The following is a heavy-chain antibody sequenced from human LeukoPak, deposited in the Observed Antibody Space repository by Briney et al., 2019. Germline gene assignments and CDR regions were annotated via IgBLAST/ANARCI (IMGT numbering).Heavy chain of an antibody. V-gene: IGHV3-21*04. D-gene: IGHD4-23*01. Sequence: GGSLRLSCAASGFTFSSYSMNWVRQAPGKGLEWVSSISSSSSYIYYADSVKGRFTISIDNAKNSLYLQMNSLRAEDTAVYYCAKGLGEATVVPADYWGQGTLVTVSS. J-gene: IGHJ4*02. CDR1: GFTFSSYS. CDR3: AKGLGEATVVPADY. CDR2: ISSSSSYI.